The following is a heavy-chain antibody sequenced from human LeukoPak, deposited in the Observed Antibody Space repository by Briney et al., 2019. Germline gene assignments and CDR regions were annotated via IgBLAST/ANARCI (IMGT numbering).Heavy chain of an antibody. J-gene: IGHJ3*02. CDR1: GFTFSSYA. CDR2: ISGSGGST. Sequence: PGGSLRLSCAASGFTFSSYAMSWVRQAPGKGLEWVSAISGSGGSTYYADSVKGRFTISRDNSKNTLYLQMNSLRADDTAVYYCAKDMGRRSIAAPLAFDIWGQGTMVTVSS. D-gene: IGHD6-6*01. V-gene: IGHV3-23*01. CDR3: AKDMGRRSIAAPLAFDI.